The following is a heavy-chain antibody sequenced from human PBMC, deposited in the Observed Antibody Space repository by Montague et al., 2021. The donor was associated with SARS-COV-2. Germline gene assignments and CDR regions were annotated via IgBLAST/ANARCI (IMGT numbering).Heavy chain of an antibody. Sequence: TLSLTCTVSGGSISSGSYYWSWIRQPAGKGLEWIGRIYTSGSTNYNPSLESRVTISLDTSKNQFSLKLSSVTAADTAVYYCARGVTYYDILTGYYKGNYYYGMDVWGQGTTVTVSS. D-gene: IGHD3-9*01. CDR2: IYTSGST. V-gene: IGHV4-61*02. CDR3: ARGVTYYDILTGYYKGNYYYGMDV. J-gene: IGHJ6*02. CDR1: GGSISSGSYY.